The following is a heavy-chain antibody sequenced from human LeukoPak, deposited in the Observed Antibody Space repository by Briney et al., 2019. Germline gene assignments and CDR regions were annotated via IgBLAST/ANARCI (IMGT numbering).Heavy chain of an antibody. CDR3: ARQLREYRSGHWYFDL. CDR1: GYTFSSYW. V-gene: IGHV5-51*01. D-gene: IGHD6-19*01. J-gene: IGHJ2*01. Sequence: GESLKTSCKGSGYTFSSYWIGWVRQMPGKGLEWMGIIYPGDSDTRYSPSFQGQVTISADKSITTAYLQWSSLKASDTAMYYCARQLREYRSGHWYFDLWGRGTLVTVSS. CDR2: IYPGDSDT.